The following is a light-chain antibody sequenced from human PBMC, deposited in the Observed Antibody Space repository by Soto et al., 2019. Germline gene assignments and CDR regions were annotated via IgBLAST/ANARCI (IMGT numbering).Light chain of an antibody. CDR2: DVS. V-gene: IGLV2-11*01. J-gene: IGLJ1*01. Sequence: QSALTQPPSVSGSPGQSDTVSSIATSSVVGDYNSVSCYQRHPGKASQLMIYDVSKRTSGVPDRFSGSNSGNTASLTISRLQAEDEFDYSFCSYVGGSSYVFGIGTKVTVL. CDR1: SSVVGDYNS. CDR3: CSYVGGSSYV.